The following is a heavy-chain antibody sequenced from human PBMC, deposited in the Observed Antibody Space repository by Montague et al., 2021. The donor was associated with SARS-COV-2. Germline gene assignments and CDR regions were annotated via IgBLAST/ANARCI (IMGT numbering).Heavy chain of an antibody. J-gene: IGHJ4*02. CDR1: GGSISTGSYY. Sequence: SETLSLTCSFSGGSISTGSYYWGWIRQPPRKGLEWIGSIYYSGDTYYNPSLKSRVTISVDTSKNQFSLRLSSVTAADTAVYYCVRGGDYTDYGRFDYWGQGTLVTVSS. D-gene: IGHD4-11*01. CDR2: IYYSGDT. CDR3: VRGGDYTDYGRFDY. V-gene: IGHV4-39*01.